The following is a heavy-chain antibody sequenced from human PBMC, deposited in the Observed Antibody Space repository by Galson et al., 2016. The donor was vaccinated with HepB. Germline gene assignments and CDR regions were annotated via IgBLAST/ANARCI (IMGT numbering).Heavy chain of an antibody. CDR3: APHPNSMRV. Sequence: SLRLSCAVYGFTVSNNYISWVRQAPGKGLEWVSLIYSGGATYYADSVKGRFTISRDNSKKTLYLQMNNLRAEDTAVYYCAPHPNSMRVWGQGTMVTVSS. J-gene: IGHJ3*01. CDR2: IYSGGAT. CDR1: GFTVSNNY. V-gene: IGHV3-66*01.